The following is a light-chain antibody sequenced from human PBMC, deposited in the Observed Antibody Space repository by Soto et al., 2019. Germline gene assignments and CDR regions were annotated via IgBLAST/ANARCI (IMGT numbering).Light chain of an antibody. Sequence: GDRVTITCRASQSITSWLAWYQQKPGKAPKLLIYDASSLESGVPSRFSGSGSGTEFTLTISSLQPDDFATYYCQQYNTYSWKVGQGNQVDI. CDR1: QSITSW. CDR3: QQYNTYSWK. J-gene: IGKJ1*01. CDR2: DAS. V-gene: IGKV1-5*01.